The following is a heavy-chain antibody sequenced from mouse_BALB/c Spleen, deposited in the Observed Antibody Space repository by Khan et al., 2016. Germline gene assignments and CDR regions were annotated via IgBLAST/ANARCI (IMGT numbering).Heavy chain of an antibody. D-gene: IGHD4-1*01. CDR3: SRDDLTGTFGY. CDR1: GYSITSGYY. CDR2: ISYDGSN. V-gene: IGHV3-6*02. J-gene: IGHJ3*01. Sequence: EVQLQESGPGLVKPSQSLSLTCSVTGYSITSGYYWNWIRQFPGNKLEWMGSISYDGSNNYNPSLKNRISLNRDPSKNQFFLKLNSVTTEDTATYCCSRDDLTGTFGYWGQGTLGTVSA.